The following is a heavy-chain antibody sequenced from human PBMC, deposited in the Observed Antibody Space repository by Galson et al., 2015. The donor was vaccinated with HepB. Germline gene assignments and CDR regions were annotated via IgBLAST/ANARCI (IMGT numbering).Heavy chain of an antibody. V-gene: IGHV1-18*01. Sequence: SVKVSCKASGYTFSSYGISWVRQAPGQGLEWMGWISDNNGNTNYAQNLQGRVTMTTDTSTRTVYMELRSLRSDDTAMYYCARVGGGRCRVVPAAMHNWFDPWGQGTLVPVSS. CDR3: ARVGGGRCRVVPAAMHNWFDP. CDR2: ISDNNGNT. D-gene: IGHD2-2*01. CDR1: GYTFSSYG. J-gene: IGHJ5*02.